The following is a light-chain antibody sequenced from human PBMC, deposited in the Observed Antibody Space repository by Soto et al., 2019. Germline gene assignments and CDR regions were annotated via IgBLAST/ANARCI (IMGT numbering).Light chain of an antibody. J-gene: IGLJ2*01. CDR1: SGSIANNY. V-gene: IGLV6-57*04. CDR3: QYYDSSNQDVV. Sequence: NFMLTQPHSVSESPGKTVTISCTRSSGSIANNYVQWYQQRPGSAPSTVIYDDDQRPSGVPDRFSGSIDSSSNSASLTISGLTAEDEADYYRQYYDSSNQDVVFGGGTKLTVL. CDR2: DDD.